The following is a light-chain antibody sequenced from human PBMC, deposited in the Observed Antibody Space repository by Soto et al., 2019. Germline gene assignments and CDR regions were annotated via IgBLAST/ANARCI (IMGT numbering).Light chain of an antibody. J-gene: IGLJ1*01. CDR1: SSDVGGYNY. Sequence: QSVLTQPRSVSGSPGQSVAISCTGTSSDVGGYNYVSWYQQHPGKAPKVMIYDVSKRPSGVPERFSGSKSGNTASLTISGLQAEDEADYYCCSYAGGPYVFGTGTKVTVL. CDR3: CSYAGGPYV. CDR2: DVS. V-gene: IGLV2-11*01.